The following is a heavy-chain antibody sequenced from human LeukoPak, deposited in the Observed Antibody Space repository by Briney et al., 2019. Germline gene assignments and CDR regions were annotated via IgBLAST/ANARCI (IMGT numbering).Heavy chain of an antibody. J-gene: IGHJ3*01. CDR2: IYYSGST. Sequence: SETLSLTCTVSGGSVSSSSLYWGWLRQPPGKGLEWIATIYYSGSTYYNPSLKSRVTISLDTSKNQFSLKLTSVTAADTAIYYCAYSVAPTFYDSSGSDTFDVWGLGTVVTVSS. CDR3: AYSVAPTFYDSSGSDTFDV. CDR1: GGSVSSSSLY. D-gene: IGHD5-12*01. V-gene: IGHV4-39*01.